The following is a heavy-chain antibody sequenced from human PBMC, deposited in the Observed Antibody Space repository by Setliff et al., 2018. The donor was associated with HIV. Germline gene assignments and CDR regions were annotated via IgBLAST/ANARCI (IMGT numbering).Heavy chain of an antibody. CDR3: VRDDYGYNGKGFDY. D-gene: IGHD4-17*01. CDR1: GYTFTTYG. CDR2: ISTYNGNT. Sequence: ASVKVSCKASGYTFTTYGITWVRQAPGQGLEWMGWISTYNGNTNYAQKFQGRVTISIDTSNNQISLRLSSVTAADTAMYYCVRDDYGYNGKGFDYWGPGTLVTVSS. J-gene: IGHJ4*02. V-gene: IGHV1-18*01.